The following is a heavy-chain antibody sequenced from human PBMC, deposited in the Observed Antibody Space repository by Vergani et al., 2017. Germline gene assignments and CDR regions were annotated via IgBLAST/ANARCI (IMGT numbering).Heavy chain of an antibody. Sequence: EVQLLESGGGSAQPGESLRLSCVASGFTFTAHGLNWVRQAPGKGLEWVSTISSDGGSTYYADSVKGRFTISRDNSKTTLSLQMNSLTAEDTAIYYCAGPQGTSAYYYGGFDYWGQGILVTVSS. V-gene: IGHV3-23*01. CDR2: ISSDGGST. CDR1: GFTFTAHG. J-gene: IGHJ4*02. CDR3: AGPQGTSAYYYGGFDY. D-gene: IGHD3-22*01.